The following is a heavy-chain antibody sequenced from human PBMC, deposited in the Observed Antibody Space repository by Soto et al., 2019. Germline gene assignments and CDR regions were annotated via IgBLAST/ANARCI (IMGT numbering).Heavy chain of an antibody. D-gene: IGHD2-2*01. CDR1: GFTFSNYW. J-gene: IGHJ6*02. Sequence: GGSLRLSCAASGFTFSNYWMHWVRQAPGKGLVWVSRINFDGSSTSYADSVKGRFTISRDNAKNTLYLQMNNLRAEDTAVYYCASNIVLVPAAPYYYGMDVWGQGTTVTVSS. V-gene: IGHV3-74*01. CDR2: INFDGSST. CDR3: ASNIVLVPAAPYYYGMDV.